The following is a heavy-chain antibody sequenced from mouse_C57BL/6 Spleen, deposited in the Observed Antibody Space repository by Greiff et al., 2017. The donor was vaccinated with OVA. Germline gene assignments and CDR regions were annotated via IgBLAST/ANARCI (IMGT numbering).Heavy chain of an antibody. J-gene: IGHJ2*01. Sequence: EVMLVESGGGLVQPGGSMKLSCVASGFTFSNYWMNWVRQSPEKGLEWVAQIRLKSDNYATHYAESVKGRFTISRDDSKSSVYLQMNNLRAEDTGIYYCTHTPYFDYWGQGTTLTVSS. D-gene: IGHD5-1-1*01. CDR2: IRLKSDNYAT. CDR3: THTPYFDY. V-gene: IGHV6-3*01. CDR1: GFTFSNYW.